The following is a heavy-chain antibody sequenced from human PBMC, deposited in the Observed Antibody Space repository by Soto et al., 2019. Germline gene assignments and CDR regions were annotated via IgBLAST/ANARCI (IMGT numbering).Heavy chain of an antibody. D-gene: IGHD4-4*01. J-gene: IGHJ5*02. CDR2: FYPDDSDS. CDR3: ARQSDAYSSWMNH. Sequence: PGESLKISCKGSGYSFTNYWIGWVRQMPGKGLEWMGIFYPDDSDSRYSPSFQGQVTFSADKSISTAYLQWSSLKASDTAMYFCARQSDAYSSWMNHWGQGTLVTVSS. V-gene: IGHV5-51*01. CDR1: GYSFTNYW.